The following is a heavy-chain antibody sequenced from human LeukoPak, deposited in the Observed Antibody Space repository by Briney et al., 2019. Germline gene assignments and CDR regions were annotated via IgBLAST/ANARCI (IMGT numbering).Heavy chain of an antibody. D-gene: IGHD4-17*01. CDR3: AKGDYGYDYYMDV. CDR2: ISGPGGST. CDR1: GLSFSNSA. Sequence: GGSLTLSCTVSGLSFSNSAFYWVRQAPGQGLEWVSTISGPGGSTYYGNSVKGRLTTSRDNSKNTGYPQMNSLRADDTAIYYCAKGDYGYDYYMDVWGKG. V-gene: IGHV3-23*01. J-gene: IGHJ6*03.